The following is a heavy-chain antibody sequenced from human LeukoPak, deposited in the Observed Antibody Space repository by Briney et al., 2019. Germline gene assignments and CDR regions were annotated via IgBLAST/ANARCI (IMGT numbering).Heavy chain of an antibody. Sequence: PSETLSLTCAVYGGSFSGYYWSWIRQPPGKGLEWIGEINHSGSTNYNPSLKSRVTIPVDTSKNQFSLKLSSVTAADTAVYYCARDWDGRGLRWRDYYYMDVWGKGTTVTISS. D-gene: IGHD4-23*01. CDR3: ARDWDGRGLRWRDYYYMDV. CDR1: GGSFSGYY. J-gene: IGHJ6*03. V-gene: IGHV4-34*01. CDR2: INHSGST.